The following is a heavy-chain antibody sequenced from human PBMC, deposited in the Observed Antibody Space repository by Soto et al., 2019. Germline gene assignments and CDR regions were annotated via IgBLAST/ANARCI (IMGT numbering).Heavy chain of an antibody. Sequence: QVQLVESGGGVVQPGRSLRLSCAASGFTFSSYGMHWVRQAPGKGLEWVAVIWYDGSNKNYADSVKGRFTISRDNSKNTLYLQMNSLRAEDTAVYYCARRREQQLAEEYFDYWGQGTLVTVSS. D-gene: IGHD6-13*01. CDR1: GFTFSSYG. J-gene: IGHJ4*02. CDR2: IWYDGSNK. CDR3: ARRREQQLAEEYFDY. V-gene: IGHV3-33*01.